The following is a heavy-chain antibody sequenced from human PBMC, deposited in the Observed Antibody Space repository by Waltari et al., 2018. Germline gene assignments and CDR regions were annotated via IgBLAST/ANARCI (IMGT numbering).Heavy chain of an antibody. Sequence: EVQLVESGGGLVQPGGSLRLSCLASGFTFNTFWMSWVPKAPGKGLGCVTDIKQDGSDTYYADTVKGRFTVARDNAKNSLYLQMNSLRVEDTAVYYCARDWEGDRPNFDYWGQGTLVTVSS. CDR2: IKQDGSDT. CDR3: ARDWEGDRPNFDY. D-gene: IGHD1-26*01. J-gene: IGHJ4*02. V-gene: IGHV3-7*04. CDR1: GFTFNTFW.